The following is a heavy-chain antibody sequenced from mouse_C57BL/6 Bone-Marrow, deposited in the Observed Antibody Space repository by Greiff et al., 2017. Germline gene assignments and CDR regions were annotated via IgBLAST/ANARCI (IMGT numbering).Heavy chain of an antibody. D-gene: IGHD2-4*01. J-gene: IGHJ3*01. CDR3: ERDDYPAGFAY. CDR1: GYTFTDHT. CDR2: IYPRDGST. Sequence: VQLQQSDAELVKPGASVKISCKVSGYTFTDHTIHWMKQRPEQGLEWIGYIYPRDGSTKYNEKFKGKATLTADKSSSTAYMQLKSLTSEDSAGDSCERDDYPAGFAYWGQGTLVTVSA. V-gene: IGHV1-78*01.